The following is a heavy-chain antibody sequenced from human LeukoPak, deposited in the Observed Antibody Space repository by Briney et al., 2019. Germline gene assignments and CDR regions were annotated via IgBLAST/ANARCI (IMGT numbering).Heavy chain of an antibody. Sequence: SETLSLTCTFSGGSISTYYWSWIRHPPEKGLEWIGYIYYSGSTNYNASLKSRVTISLNTSKNQFYLRLRCVTAADTAVYYCARRVAVGNYFDPWGQGTLVTVSS. CDR3: ARRVAVGNYFDP. J-gene: IGHJ5*02. CDR1: GGSISTYY. CDR2: IYYSGST. D-gene: IGHD4-11*01. V-gene: IGHV4-59*08.